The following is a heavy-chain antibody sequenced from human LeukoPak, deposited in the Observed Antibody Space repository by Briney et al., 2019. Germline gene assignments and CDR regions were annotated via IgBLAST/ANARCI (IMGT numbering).Heavy chain of an antibody. CDR1: GFTFSSYA. V-gene: IGHV3-30-3*01. J-gene: IGHJ4*02. D-gene: IGHD4-23*01. CDR2: ISYDGSNK. Sequence: PGRSLRLSCAASGFTFSSYAMHWVRQAPGKGLEGVAVISYDGSNKYYADSVKGRFTISRDNSKNTLYLQMNSLRAEDTAVYYCARDPRGGNPYFDYWGQGTLVTVSS. CDR3: ARDPRGGNPYFDY.